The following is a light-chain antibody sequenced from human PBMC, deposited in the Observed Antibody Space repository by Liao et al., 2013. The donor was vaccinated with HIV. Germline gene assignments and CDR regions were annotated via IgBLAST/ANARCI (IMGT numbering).Light chain of an antibody. V-gene: IGLV3-21*04. CDR2: YDS. J-gene: IGLJ3*02. CDR1: DIGSKS. Sequence: SYVLTQPPSVSVAPGKTARIPCGGNDIGSKSVHWYQQRPGQAPLLVISYDSDRPSGIPQRFSGSNSGNTATLTLSRVEAGDEADYYCQLWDSRIDCPVIGGGTKLTVV. CDR3: QLWDSRIDCPV.